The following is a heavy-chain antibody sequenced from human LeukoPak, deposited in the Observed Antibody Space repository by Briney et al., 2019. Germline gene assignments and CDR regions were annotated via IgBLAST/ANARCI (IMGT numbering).Heavy chain of an antibody. V-gene: IGHV3-23*01. D-gene: IGHD3-10*01. Sequence: GGSLRLSCVGSGFTFRSHAMSWVRQAPEKGLEFVSGIYENGGTTYYADSVKGRFSISRDNSKNTLYLQMDSLRGEDTAVYYCAKGGGCPDYWGQGTLVTVSS. CDR3: AKGGGCPDY. CDR1: GFTFRSHA. CDR2: IYENGGTT. J-gene: IGHJ4*02.